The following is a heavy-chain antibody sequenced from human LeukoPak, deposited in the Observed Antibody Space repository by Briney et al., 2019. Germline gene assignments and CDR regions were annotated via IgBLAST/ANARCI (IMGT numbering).Heavy chain of an antibody. CDR2: IKQDGSEK. CDR3: ARPSYYDYVWGSTY. D-gene: IGHD3-16*01. J-gene: IGHJ4*02. Sequence: GGSLRLSCAASGFTFSSYWMSWVRQAPGKGLEWVANIKQDGSEKYYVDSVKGRFTISRDNAKNSLYLQMNSLRAEDTAVYYCARPSYYDYVWGSTYWGQGTLVTVSS. CDR1: GFTFSSYW. V-gene: IGHV3-7*01.